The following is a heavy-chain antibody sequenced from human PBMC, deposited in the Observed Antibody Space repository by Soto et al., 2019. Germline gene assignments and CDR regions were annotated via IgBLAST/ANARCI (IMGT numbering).Heavy chain of an antibody. J-gene: IGHJ3*02. Sequence: SETLSLTCTVSGGSVSSGSYYWSWIRQPPGKGLEWIGYIYYSGSTNYNPSLKSRVTISVDTSKNQFSLKLSSVTAADTAVYYCARDRSTIYAFDIWGQGTMVTVS. CDR3: ARDRSTIYAFDI. CDR1: GGSVSSGSYY. CDR2: IYYSGST. V-gene: IGHV4-61*01. D-gene: IGHD3-3*01.